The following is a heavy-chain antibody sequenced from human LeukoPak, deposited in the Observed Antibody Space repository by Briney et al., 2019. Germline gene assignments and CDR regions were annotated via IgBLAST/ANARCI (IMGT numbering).Heavy chain of an antibody. CDR1: GGSISTTGYY. Sequence: SETLSLTCTVSGGSISTTGYYWAWIRQPPGKGLEWIASIYYSGSTYYNSSLKSRVTISVDTSRNQFSLKLSSVTAADTAVYYCATSRSYYYDSSGYPLDYWGQGTLVTVSS. CDR2: IYYSGST. J-gene: IGHJ4*02. D-gene: IGHD3-22*01. V-gene: IGHV4-39*01. CDR3: ATSRSYYYDSSGYPLDY.